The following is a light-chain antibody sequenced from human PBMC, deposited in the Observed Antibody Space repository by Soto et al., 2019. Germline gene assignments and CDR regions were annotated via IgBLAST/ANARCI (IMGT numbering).Light chain of an antibody. CDR3: ASWDDRLGAVI. CDR1: SSDVGTYNL. J-gene: IGLJ2*01. CDR2: EGS. Sequence: QSALTQPASVSGSPGQSITISCTRISSDVGTYNLVSWYQHHPGKAPKLMIYEGSKRPSGVSDRFSGSKSGNTASLTISGLQAEDEADYYCASWDDRLGAVIFGGGTKLTVL. V-gene: IGLV2-23*01.